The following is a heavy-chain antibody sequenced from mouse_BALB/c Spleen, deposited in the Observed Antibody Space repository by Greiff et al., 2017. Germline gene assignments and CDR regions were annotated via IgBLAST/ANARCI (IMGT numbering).Heavy chain of an antibody. CDR3: AAQYITTATGAY. D-gene: IGHD1-2*01. V-gene: IGHV2-9*02. J-gene: IGHJ3*01. Sequence: VQLQQSGPGLVAPSQSLSITCTVSGFSLTSYGVHWVRQPPGKGLEWLGVIWAGGSTNYNSTLMSRLSISKDNSKSQVFLKMNSLQTDDTAMYYCAAQYITTATGAYWGQGTLVTVSA. CDR2: IWAGGST. CDR1: GFSLTSYG.